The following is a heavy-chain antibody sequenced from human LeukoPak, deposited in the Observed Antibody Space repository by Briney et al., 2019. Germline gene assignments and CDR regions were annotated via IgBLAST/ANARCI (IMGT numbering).Heavy chain of an antibody. Sequence: GESLKISCKGSGYTFTTYWIGWVRQMPGKGLEWVGIIYPGDSDPRYSPSFQGQVTISADKSISTAYLQWSSLKASDTAMYYCARPDDYGGNWWKPDAFDIWGQGTMVTVSS. J-gene: IGHJ3*02. D-gene: IGHD4-23*01. CDR1: GYTFTTYW. CDR3: ARPDDYGGNWWKPDAFDI. CDR2: IYPGDSDP. V-gene: IGHV5-51*01.